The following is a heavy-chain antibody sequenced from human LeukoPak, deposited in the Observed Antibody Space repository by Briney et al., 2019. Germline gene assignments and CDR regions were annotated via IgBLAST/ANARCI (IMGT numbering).Heavy chain of an antibody. D-gene: IGHD4-17*01. V-gene: IGHV3-30*02. CDR3: AKDAREASTVTTPYLDY. Sequence: GGSLRLSCAASGFTFSSYGMHWVRQAPGKGLEWVAFIRYDGSNKYYADSVKGRFTISRDNSKNTLYLQMNSLRAEDTAVYYCAKDAREASTVTTPYLDYWGQGTLVTVSS. CDR1: GFTFSSYG. CDR2: IRYDGSNK. J-gene: IGHJ4*02.